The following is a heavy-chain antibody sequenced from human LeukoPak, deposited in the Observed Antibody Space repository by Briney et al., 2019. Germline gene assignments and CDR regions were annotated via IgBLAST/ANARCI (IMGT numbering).Heavy chain of an antibody. V-gene: IGHV1-18*01. J-gene: IGHJ4*02. D-gene: IGHD6-13*01. CDR2: MSAYNGNT. CDR3: ARDQQQLTTLFDY. CDR1: GGTFSSYA. Sequence: ASVKVSCKASGGTFSSYAISWVRQAPGQGLEWMGWMSAYNGNTNYAQKLQGRVTMTTDTSTSTAYMELRSLRSDDTAVYYCARDQQQLTTLFDYWGQGTLVTVSS.